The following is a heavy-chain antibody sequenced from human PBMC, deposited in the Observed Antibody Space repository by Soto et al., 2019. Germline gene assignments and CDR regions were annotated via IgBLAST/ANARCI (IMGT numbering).Heavy chain of an antibody. CDR1: GFTLSSYS. Sequence: SLRLSCAASGFTLSSYSMNWVRQAPGKGLEWVSSISSSSSYIYYADSVKGRFTISRDNAKNSLYLQMNSLRAEDTAVYYCARQGSHYYDSSGYYHPYDYWGQGTLVTVSS. D-gene: IGHD3-22*01. CDR3: ARQGSHYYDSSGYYHPYDY. V-gene: IGHV3-21*01. CDR2: ISSSSSYI. J-gene: IGHJ4*02.